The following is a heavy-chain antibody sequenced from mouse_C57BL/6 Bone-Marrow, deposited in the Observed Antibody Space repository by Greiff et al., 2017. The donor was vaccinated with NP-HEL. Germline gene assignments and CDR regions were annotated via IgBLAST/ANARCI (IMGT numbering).Heavy chain of an antibody. Sequence: EVQLVESGGDLVKPGGSLKLSCAASGFTFTSYGMSWVSQKPDKRLEWVATISSGGGYTYYPERVKGRFTISGDNAKNTLYLQMSSLESEDTAMYYCASSYWGQGTLVTVSA. CDR3: ASSY. CDR2: ISSGGGYT. J-gene: IGHJ3*01. V-gene: IGHV5-6*01. CDR1: GFTFTSYG.